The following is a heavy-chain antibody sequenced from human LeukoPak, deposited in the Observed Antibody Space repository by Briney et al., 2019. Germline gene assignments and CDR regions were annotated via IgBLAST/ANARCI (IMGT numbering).Heavy chain of an antibody. J-gene: IGHJ4*02. CDR1: GYTLTDYY. Sequence: ASVKVSCKASGYTLTDYYMHWVRQAPGQGLEWMGRINPNSGGTNYAQKFQGRVTITRDTSASTAYMELSSLRSEDTAVYYCARGELLRYQLLWNYWGQGTLVTVSS. V-gene: IGHV1-2*06. CDR3: ARGELLRYQLLWNY. D-gene: IGHD2-2*01. CDR2: INPNSGGT.